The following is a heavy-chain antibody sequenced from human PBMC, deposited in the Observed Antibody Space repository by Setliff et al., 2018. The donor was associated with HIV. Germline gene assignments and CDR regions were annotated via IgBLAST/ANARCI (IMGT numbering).Heavy chain of an antibody. V-gene: IGHV4-30-4*01. Sequence: PSETLSLTCSVFRGSLSSGGYYWSWIRQHPGKGLEWIGYSYHSGSPSYNPSLKSRTTMSVDTSKNQFSLKLSSVTAADTAVYYCARLSLSLVRGIINSGDRFFDYWGQGSLVTVSS. D-gene: IGHD3-10*01. CDR2: SYHSGSP. CDR1: RGSLSSGGYY. CDR3: ARLSLSLVRGIINSGDRFFDY. J-gene: IGHJ4*02.